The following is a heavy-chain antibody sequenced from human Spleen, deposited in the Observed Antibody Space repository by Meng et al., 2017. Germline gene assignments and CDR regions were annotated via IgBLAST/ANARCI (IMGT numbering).Heavy chain of an antibody. CDR3: AREIRELELKHYFDY. J-gene: IGHJ4*02. D-gene: IGHD1-7*01. Sequence: SETLSLTCAVSGYSISSGYYWGWLRQPPGKGLEWIASIYHSGNTYYNPSLKSRVSISVDTSKNQFSLKVSSVTAADTAVYYCAREIRELELKHYFDYWGQGTLVTVSS. CDR1: GYSISSGYY. CDR2: IYHSGNT. V-gene: IGHV4-38-2*02.